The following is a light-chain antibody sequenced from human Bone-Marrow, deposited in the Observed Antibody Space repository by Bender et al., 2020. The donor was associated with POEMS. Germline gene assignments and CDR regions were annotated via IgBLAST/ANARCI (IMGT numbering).Light chain of an antibody. J-gene: IGLJ3*02. V-gene: IGLV2-8*01. CDR3: SSYAGSDNFV. Sequence: QSALTQPASVSGSPGQSIIISCTGTSSDFGDHNCVSWYQQHPGKAPKLIIFEVNKRPSGVPDRFSGSKSGNTASLTVSGLQAEDEADYYCSSYAGSDNFVFGGGTKLTVL. CDR1: SSDFGDHNC. CDR2: EVN.